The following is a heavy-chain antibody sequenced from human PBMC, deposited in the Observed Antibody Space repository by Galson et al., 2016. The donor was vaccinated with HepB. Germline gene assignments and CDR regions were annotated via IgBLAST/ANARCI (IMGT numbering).Heavy chain of an antibody. CDR2: ISDGA. CDR3: AKRFTTGYGYGQYLDS. CDR1: GFTFSYYA. J-gene: IGHJ4*02. V-gene: IGHV3-23*01. Sequence: SLRLSCAASGFTFSYYAMSWVRQAPGRGLEWVSTISDGAYYADFVRGRFTISRDAANKTLYLQMHSLTDDDTAVYYCAKRFTTGYGYGQYLDSWGQGAQITVSS. D-gene: IGHD5-18*01.